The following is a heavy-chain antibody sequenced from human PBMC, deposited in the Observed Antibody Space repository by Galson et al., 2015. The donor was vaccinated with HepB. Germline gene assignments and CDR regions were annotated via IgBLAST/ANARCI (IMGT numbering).Heavy chain of an antibody. J-gene: IGHJ3*02. CDR3: ARDMGEVGATKWLWAFDI. V-gene: IGHV3-33*01. Sequence: SLRLSCAASGFTFSSYGMHWVRQAPGKGLEWVAVIWYDGSNKYYADSVKGRFTISRGNSKSTLYLQMNSLRAEGTAVYYCARDMGEVGATKWLWAFDIWGQGTMVTVSS. CDR1: GFTFSSYG. CDR2: IWYDGSNK. D-gene: IGHD1-26*01.